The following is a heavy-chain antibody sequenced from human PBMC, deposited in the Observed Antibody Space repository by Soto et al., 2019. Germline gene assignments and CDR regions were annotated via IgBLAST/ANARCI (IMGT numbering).Heavy chain of an antibody. J-gene: IGHJ4*02. CDR1: DFYIINVGDC. CDR3: ARARYYDWCFDL. D-gene: IGHD3-9*01. Sequence: SAPQALTYSFSDFYIINVGDCCVSEQQSPGKGLEWIGYSYHSGSSYYNPSLQSRVTISVDRSKAQFYLTLTSVTAADTAVYFCARARYYDWCFDLWGLGTPVPVFS. CDR2: SYHSGSS. V-gene: IGHV4-30-2*06.